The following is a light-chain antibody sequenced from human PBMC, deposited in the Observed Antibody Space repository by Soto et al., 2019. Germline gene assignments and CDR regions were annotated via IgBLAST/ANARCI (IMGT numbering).Light chain of an antibody. CDR2: AAS. Sequence: EIMMPQSPAPRSVSRGDRATLSCRASASVTSTLAWYQHKPGQPPRLLIYAASTRATDVPARFSGGGSETEFTLTISSRQSEDFAVYFCQQYNIWPLLTFGQGTKVDIK. CDR1: ASVTST. J-gene: IGKJ1*01. CDR3: QQYNIWPLLT. V-gene: IGKV3-15*01.